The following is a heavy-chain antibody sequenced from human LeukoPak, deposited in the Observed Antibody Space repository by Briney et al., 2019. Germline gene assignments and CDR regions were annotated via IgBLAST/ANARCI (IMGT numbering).Heavy chain of an antibody. CDR2: ISSSGSTI. D-gene: IGHD3-3*01. J-gene: IGHJ6*02. CDR3: ARDYYDFWSGYYNGYYYGMDV. V-gene: IGHV3-48*03. CDR1: GFTFSSYE. Sequence: GGSLRLSCAASGFTFSSYEMNWVRQAPGKWQEWVSYISSSGSTIYYADSVKGRFTISRDNAKNSLYLQMNSLRAEDTAVYYCARDYYDFWSGYYNGYYYGMDVWGQGTTVTVSS.